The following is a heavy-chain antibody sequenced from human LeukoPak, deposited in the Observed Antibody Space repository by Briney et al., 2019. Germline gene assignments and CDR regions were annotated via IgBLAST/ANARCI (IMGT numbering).Heavy chain of an antibody. CDR2: ISSSGGRT. J-gene: IGHJ3*02. CDR1: GFTFNNYA. V-gene: IGHV3-23*01. Sequence: GGSLRLSCAASGFTFNNYAMGWVRQAPGKGLEWVSTISSSGGRTYYADSVKGRFTISRDNSKNTLYLQMNSLRAEDTAVYYCAKDVLLWFGEFNDAFDIWGQGTMVTVSS. CDR3: AKDVLLWFGEFNDAFDI. D-gene: IGHD3-10*01.